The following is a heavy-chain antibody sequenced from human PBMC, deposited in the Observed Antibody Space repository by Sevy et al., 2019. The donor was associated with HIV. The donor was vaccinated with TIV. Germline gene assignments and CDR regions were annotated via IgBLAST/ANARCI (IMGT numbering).Heavy chain of an antibody. CDR2: ISATDGST. Sequence: GGSLRLSCGASGFSISTHAMNWVRQAPGRGLEWISGISATDGSTHYADSVKGRFTISRDNSKNTVHLEMNSLRAEDTALYYCAAGDTAFLADLDFWGQGTLVTVSS. J-gene: IGHJ4*02. CDR3: AAGDTAFLADLDF. D-gene: IGHD5-18*01. V-gene: IGHV3-23*01. CDR1: GFSISTHA.